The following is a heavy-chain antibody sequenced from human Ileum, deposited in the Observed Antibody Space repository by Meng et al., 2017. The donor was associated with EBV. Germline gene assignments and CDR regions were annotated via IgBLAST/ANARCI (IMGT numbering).Heavy chain of an antibody. CDR2: IYHSGST. Sequence: QVQLQESGPVLVKPSGTLCLTCAFSGDSICSNTWWSWVRQPPGKGLEWIGEIYHSGSTNYNPSFKSRVTMSVDKSKNQISLNLSSVTAADTAVYYCASGRDYAWHSWGRGTLVTVSS. D-gene: IGHD4-17*01. CDR1: GDSICSNTW. CDR3: ASGRDYAWHS. V-gene: IGHV4-4*02. J-gene: IGHJ4*02.